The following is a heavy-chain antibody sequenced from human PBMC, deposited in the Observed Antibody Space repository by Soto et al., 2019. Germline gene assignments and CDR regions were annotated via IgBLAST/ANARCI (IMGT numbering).Heavy chain of an antibody. CDR1: GFTFSSYA. Sequence: PGGSLRLSCAASGFTFSSYAMHWVRQAPGKGLEYVSAISSNGGSTYYADSVKGRFTISRDNSKNTLYLQMGSLRAEDMAVYYCARLYSGSYYSDYWGQGTLVTVSS. V-gene: IGHV3-64*02. D-gene: IGHD1-26*01. J-gene: IGHJ4*02. CDR3: ARLYSGSYYSDY. CDR2: ISSNGGST.